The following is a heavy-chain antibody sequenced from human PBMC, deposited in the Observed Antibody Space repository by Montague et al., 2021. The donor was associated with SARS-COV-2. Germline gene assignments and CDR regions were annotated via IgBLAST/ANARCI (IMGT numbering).Heavy chain of an antibody. J-gene: IGHJ6*03. D-gene: IGHD2-2*01. CDR1: GGSFSDYY. CDR3: AKFLRRVVPAATGHWEKNYYYMDV. CDR2: INHSGST. Sequence: SETLSLTCAVYGGSFSDYYWSWIRHPPGKGLEWIGEINHSGSTNYNPSLKSRVTISVDMSKNQFPLKLSSVTAADTAVYYCAKFLRRVVPAATGHWEKNYYYMDVWGKGTTVTVSS. V-gene: IGHV4-34*01.